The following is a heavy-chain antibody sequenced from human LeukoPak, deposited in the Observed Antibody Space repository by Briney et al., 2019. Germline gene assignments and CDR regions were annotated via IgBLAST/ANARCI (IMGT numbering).Heavy chain of an antibody. J-gene: IGHJ4*02. CDR3: AKGYNGNSDFDY. CDR1: GFSFSNYG. Sequence: PGGSLRLSRAASGFSFSNYGLHWVRQAPGEGLEWVAVISYDESDKYYADSVKGRFTISRDNSKDTLYLQMNSLRVEDTAVYYCAKGYNGNSDFDYWGQGTLVTVSS. D-gene: IGHD4-23*01. CDR2: ISYDESDK. V-gene: IGHV3-30*18.